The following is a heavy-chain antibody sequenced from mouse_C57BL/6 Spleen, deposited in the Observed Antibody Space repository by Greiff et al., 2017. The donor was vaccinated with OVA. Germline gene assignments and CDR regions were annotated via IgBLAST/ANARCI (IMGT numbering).Heavy chain of an antibody. CDR3: ARSYDYDEGYFEV. V-gene: IGHV3-8*01. CDR1: GYSITSDY. D-gene: IGHD2-4*01. CDR2: ISYSGST. J-gene: IGHJ1*03. Sequence: DVQLQESGPGLAKPSQTLSLTCSVTGYSITSDYWNWIRKFPGNKLEYMGYISYSGSTYYNPSLKSRISITRDTSKNQYYRQLNSVTTEDTATYYCARSYDYDEGYFEVWGTGTTVTVSS.